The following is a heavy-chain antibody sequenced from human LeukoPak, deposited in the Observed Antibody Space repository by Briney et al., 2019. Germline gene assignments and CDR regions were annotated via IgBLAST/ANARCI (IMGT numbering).Heavy chain of an antibody. CDR3: ARLYYDILTGTWFDP. CDR2: IGAYNGNT. Sequence: ASVKVSCKASGYTFTSYGISWVRQAPGQGLEWMGWIGAYNGNTNYAQKLQGRVTMATDTSTSTAYMELRSLRSDDTAVYYCARLYYDILTGTWFDPWGQGTLVTVSS. J-gene: IGHJ5*02. V-gene: IGHV1-18*01. D-gene: IGHD3-9*01. CDR1: GYTFTSYG.